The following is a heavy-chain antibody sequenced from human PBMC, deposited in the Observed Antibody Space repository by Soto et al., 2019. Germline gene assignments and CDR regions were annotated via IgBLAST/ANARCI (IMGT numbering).Heavy chain of an antibody. CDR2: MSGSGGST. J-gene: IGHJ6*02. Sequence: PGGSLRLSCAASGFTFSSYAMTWVRQAPGTGLEWVSGMSGSGGSTYYADSVKGRFTISRDNSKNTLYVQMNSLRAEDTAVYYCAKDSYSNPQFFYGLDVWGQGTTVTVSS. V-gene: IGHV3-23*01. CDR3: AKDSYSNPQFFYGLDV. D-gene: IGHD6-13*01. CDR1: GFTFSSYA.